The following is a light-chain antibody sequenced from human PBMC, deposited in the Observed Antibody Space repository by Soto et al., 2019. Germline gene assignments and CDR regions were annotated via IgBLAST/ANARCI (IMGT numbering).Light chain of an antibody. CDR2: GAS. Sequence: QLTQSPSSLSASVGDRVTITCRASQDVSRYLAWYQQKAGKAPKLLIYGASTLQSGVPSRFSGFGSGTEFTLTISSLQPADCATYHCQQLQRTPFTFGPGTTVDV. CDR1: QDVSRY. J-gene: IGKJ3*01. CDR3: QQLQRTPFT. V-gene: IGKV1-9*01.